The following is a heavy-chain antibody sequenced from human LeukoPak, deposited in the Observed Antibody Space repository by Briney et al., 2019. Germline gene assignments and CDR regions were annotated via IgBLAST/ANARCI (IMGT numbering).Heavy chain of an antibody. CDR3: ARDAHGYNYAPN. CDR1: GFTVSSNY. V-gene: IGHV3-53*01. CDR2: IYSGGTT. Sequence: GGSLRLSCAVSGFTVSSNYMSWVRQAPGKGLEWVSVIYSGGTTYYADSVKGRLTISRDNSKNTLYLQMNSLRAEDTAVYYCARDAHGYNYAPNWGQGTLVTVSS. D-gene: IGHD5-18*01. J-gene: IGHJ4*02.